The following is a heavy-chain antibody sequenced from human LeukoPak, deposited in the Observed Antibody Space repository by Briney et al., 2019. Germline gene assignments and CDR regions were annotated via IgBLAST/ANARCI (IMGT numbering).Heavy chain of an antibody. CDR2: IYHSGNT. Sequence: SETLSLTCAVSGGSISSSNWWNWVRQPPGKGLEWIGEIYHSGNTNYNPSLKSRVTISLDKSKNQFSLKLTSVTAADTAVYYCARGAYSSSWDYYYYGMDVWGQGTTVTVSS. V-gene: IGHV4-4*02. J-gene: IGHJ6*02. CDR1: GGSISSSNW. CDR3: ARGAYSSSWDYYYYGMDV. D-gene: IGHD6-13*01.